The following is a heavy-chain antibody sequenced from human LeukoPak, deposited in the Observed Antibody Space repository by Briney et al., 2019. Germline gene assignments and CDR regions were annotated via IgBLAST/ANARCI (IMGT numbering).Heavy chain of an antibody. CDR1: GGSISSGDYY. V-gene: IGHV4-30-4*01. J-gene: IGHJ4*02. CDR3: ARAEITMVRGVTTPTTIDY. CDR2: IYYSGST. D-gene: IGHD3-10*01. Sequence: SETLSLTCTVSGGSISSGDYYWSWIRQPPGKGLEWIGYIYYSGSTYYNPPLKSRVTISVDTSKNQFSLKLSSVTAADTAVYYCARAEITMVRGVTTPTTIDYWGQGTLVTVSS.